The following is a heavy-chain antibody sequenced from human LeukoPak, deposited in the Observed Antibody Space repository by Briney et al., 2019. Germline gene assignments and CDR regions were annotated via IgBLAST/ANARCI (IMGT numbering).Heavy chain of an antibody. CDR3: ARSRYNLDY. D-gene: IGHD5-24*01. CDR2: IRYDGSNE. Sequence: PGGSLRLSCAASGFTFSSYDMHWVRQAPGKGPEWVAIIRYDGSNENYAEFVKGRFTISRDNSKKTFYLQMNSLRAEDTAVYYCARSRYNLDYWGQGTLVTVSS. CDR1: GFTFSSYD. J-gene: IGHJ4*02. V-gene: IGHV3-33*01.